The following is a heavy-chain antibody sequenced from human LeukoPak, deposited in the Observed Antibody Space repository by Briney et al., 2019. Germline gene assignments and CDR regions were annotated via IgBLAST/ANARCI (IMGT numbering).Heavy chain of an antibody. CDR2: INPNSGDT. V-gene: IGHV1-2*02. D-gene: IGHD1-14*01. CDR1: EYTFTGYY. CDR3: ARDRTRYYYYSYMDV. Sequence: ASVKVSCKTSEYTFTGYYMHWVRQAPGQGLEWMGWINPNSGDTNYAQKFQGRVTMTRDTSISTAYMELSRLRSDDTAVYYCARDRTRYYYYSYMDVWGKGTAVTISS. J-gene: IGHJ6*03.